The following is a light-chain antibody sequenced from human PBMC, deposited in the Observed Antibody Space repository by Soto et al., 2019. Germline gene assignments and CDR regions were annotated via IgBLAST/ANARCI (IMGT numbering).Light chain of an antibody. CDR1: SGHTNYA. J-gene: IGLJ2*01. CDR2: LNSDGSH. CDR3: QAWGTGIVV. V-gene: IGLV4-69*01. Sequence: QLVLTQSPSASAPLGASVKLTCSLSSGHTNYAIAWHQQHPEKGPRHLMKLNSDGSHSKGNGIPDRFSGSASGAERYLTISSLQSEDEADYYCQAWGTGIVVFGGGTQLTVL.